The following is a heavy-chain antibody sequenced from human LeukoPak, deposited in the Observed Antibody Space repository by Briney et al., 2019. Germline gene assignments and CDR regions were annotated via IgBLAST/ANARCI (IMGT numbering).Heavy chain of an antibody. V-gene: IGHV1-69*05. Sequence: GASVKVSCKASGGTFSSYAISWVRQAPGQGLEWMGRIIPIFGTANYAQKFQGRVTITTDESTSPAYMELSSLRSEDTAVYYCARDYYDILTGYPPGWFDPWGQGTLVTVSS. D-gene: IGHD3-9*01. CDR3: ARDYYDILTGYPPGWFDP. CDR2: IIPIFGTA. CDR1: GGTFSSYA. J-gene: IGHJ5*02.